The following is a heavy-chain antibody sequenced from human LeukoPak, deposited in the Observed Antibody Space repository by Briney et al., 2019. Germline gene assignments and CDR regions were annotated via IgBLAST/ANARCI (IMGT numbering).Heavy chain of an antibody. CDR2: IGHDGSNK. V-gene: IGHV3-30*02. Sequence: GGTLRLSCAASGFTYSSYVMHWFRQAPGKGREWGAFIGHDGSNKYYADPAKGRLTISRDNSKNTLFLQMISLRAEDTAVYYCAKGSKEVLFTRDHHMDVWGKGTTVTISS. CDR1: GFTYSSYV. J-gene: IGHJ6*03. D-gene: IGHD3-3*01. CDR3: AKGSKEVLFTRDHHMDV.